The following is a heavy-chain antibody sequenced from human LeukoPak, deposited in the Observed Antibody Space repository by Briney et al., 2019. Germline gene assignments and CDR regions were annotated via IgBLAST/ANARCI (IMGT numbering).Heavy chain of an antibody. CDR3: ARSSGGPFDY. D-gene: IGHD6-6*01. V-gene: IGHV4-39*07. CDR2: IYYSGST. Sequence: PSETLSLTCTVSGGSISSSSYYWGWIRQPPGKGLEWIGSIYYSGSTNYNPSLKSRVTISVDTSKNQFSLKLSSVTAADTAVYYCARSSGGPFDYWGQGTLVTVSS. J-gene: IGHJ4*02. CDR1: GGSISSSSYY.